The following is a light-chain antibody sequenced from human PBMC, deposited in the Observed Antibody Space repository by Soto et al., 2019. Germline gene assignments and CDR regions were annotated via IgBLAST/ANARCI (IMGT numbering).Light chain of an antibody. J-gene: IGLJ3*02. CDR2: RNN. CDR1: DSNIGSNY. V-gene: IGLV1-47*01. Sequence: QSVLTQPPSASGTPGQRVTISCSGIDSNIGSNYVYWYLQIPGTAPTLLIYRNNQRPSGVPDRFSGSKSGTSASLAISGLRSEDEADYYCAAWDDSLRIWVFGGGTKLTVL. CDR3: AAWDDSLRIWV.